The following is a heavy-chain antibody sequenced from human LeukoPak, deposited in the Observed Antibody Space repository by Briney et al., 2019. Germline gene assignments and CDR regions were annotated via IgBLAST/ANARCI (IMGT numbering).Heavy chain of an antibody. V-gene: IGHV3-11*04. CDR1: GFTFSDYY. J-gene: IGHJ4*02. Sequence: GGSLRLSCAASGFTFSDYYMSWIRQAPGKGLEWVSYISSSGSTIYYADSVKGRFTISRDNAKTSLYLQMNSLRAEDTAVYYCARDSIWQQLGYYFDYWGQGTLVTVSS. CDR2: ISSSGSTI. CDR3: ARDSIWQQLGYYFDY. D-gene: IGHD6-13*01.